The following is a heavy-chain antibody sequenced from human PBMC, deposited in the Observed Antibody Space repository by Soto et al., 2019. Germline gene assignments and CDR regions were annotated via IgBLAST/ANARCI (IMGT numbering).Heavy chain of an antibody. CDR2: IYYSGST. J-gene: IGHJ4*02. CDR1: GGSISSYY. Sequence: QVQLQESGPGLVKPSETLSLTCTVSGGSISSYYWSWIRQPPGKGLEWIGYIYYSGSTNYNPYLKSRVTISVDTSKNQFSLKLSSVTAADTAVYYCAREPGLCGQGTLVTVSS. V-gene: IGHV4-59*01. CDR3: AREPGL.